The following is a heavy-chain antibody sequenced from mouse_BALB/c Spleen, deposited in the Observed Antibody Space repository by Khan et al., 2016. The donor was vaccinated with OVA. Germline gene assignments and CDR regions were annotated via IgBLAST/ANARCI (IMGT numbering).Heavy chain of an antibody. CDR2: INTYTGEP. Sequence: QIQLLQSGPELKKPGETVKISCKASGHTFTKYGMNWVKQAPGKGLKWMGWINTYTGEPTYAADFNGRFAFSLETSASTAFLHINNLKNEYTATYFCARPPYFSYVMDNWGQGTSVTVSS. CDR3: ARPPYFSYVMDN. D-gene: IGHD2-10*01. V-gene: IGHV9-3-1*01. J-gene: IGHJ4*01. CDR1: GHTFTKYG.